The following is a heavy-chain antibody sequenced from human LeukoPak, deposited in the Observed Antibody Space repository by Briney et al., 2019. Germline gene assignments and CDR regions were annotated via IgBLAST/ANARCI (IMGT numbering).Heavy chain of an antibody. CDR1: GFNVSNNY. J-gene: IGHJ4*02. CDR2: IYSGGST. V-gene: IGHV3-53*01. CDR3: ARDLKHYYDSSGPVY. D-gene: IGHD3-22*01. Sequence: AGGSLRLSCAASGFNVSNNYMSWVRQAPGKGLEWVSVIYSGGSTYYADSVKGRFTISRDNSKNTLYLQMNSLRAEDTAVYYCARDLKHYYDSSGPVYWGQGTLVTVSS.